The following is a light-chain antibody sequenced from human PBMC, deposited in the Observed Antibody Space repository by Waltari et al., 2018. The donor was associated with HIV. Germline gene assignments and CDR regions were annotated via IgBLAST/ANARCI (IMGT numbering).Light chain of an antibody. Sequence: QSALTHPASVSGSPGQSITIPCTETRSDFGRYTFVSWYQQHPGKAPNLMIYEVTKRPSGVSDRFSGSKSGNTASLTISGVQAEDEADYFCSSYAGSSTMIFGGGTKLTVL. CDR3: SSYAGSSTMI. CDR1: RSDFGRYTF. CDR2: EVT. J-gene: IGLJ2*01. V-gene: IGLV2-23*02.